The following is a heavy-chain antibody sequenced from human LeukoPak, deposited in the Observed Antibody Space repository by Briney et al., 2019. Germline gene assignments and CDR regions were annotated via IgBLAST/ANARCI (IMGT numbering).Heavy chain of an antibody. CDR2: IWYDGSNT. CDR1: GFTFTSYD. J-gene: IGHJ4*02. D-gene: IGHD6-6*01. Sequence: GGSLRLSCAASGFTFTSYDMHWVRQAPGKGLEWVALIWYDGSNTYYADSVRGRFTISRDNSKNTLYLQVNNLRAEDTAVYYCARGPNSNWSGPDFWGQGTLLTVSS. V-gene: IGHV3-33*01. CDR3: ARGPNSNWSGPDF.